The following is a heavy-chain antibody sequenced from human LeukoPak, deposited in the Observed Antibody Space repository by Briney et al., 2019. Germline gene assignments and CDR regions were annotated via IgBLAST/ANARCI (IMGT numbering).Heavy chain of an antibody. J-gene: IGHJ4*02. Sequence: GRSLRLSCAASGFTYSSYAMHWVRQAPGKGLEWVAVISYDGSNKYYADSVKGRFTISRDNAKNSLYLQMNSLRAEDTALYYCGRAYDFSRHWGQGTLVTVSS. D-gene: IGHD3-3*01. CDR1: GFTYSSYA. V-gene: IGHV3-30*04. CDR2: ISYDGSNK. CDR3: GRAYDFSRH.